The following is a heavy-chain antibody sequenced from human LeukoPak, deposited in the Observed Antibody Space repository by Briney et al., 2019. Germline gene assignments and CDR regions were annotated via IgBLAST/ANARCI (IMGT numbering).Heavy chain of an antibody. Sequence: PGGSLRLSCAASGFTFSSYGMHWVRQAPGKGLEWVAVISYDGSNKYYADSVKGRFTISRDNSKNTLYLQMSSLRAEDTAVHYCAKDLEGATFWGQGTLVTVSS. V-gene: IGHV3-30*18. J-gene: IGHJ4*02. CDR2: ISYDGSNK. CDR1: GFTFSSYG. CDR3: AKDLEGATF. D-gene: IGHD1-26*01.